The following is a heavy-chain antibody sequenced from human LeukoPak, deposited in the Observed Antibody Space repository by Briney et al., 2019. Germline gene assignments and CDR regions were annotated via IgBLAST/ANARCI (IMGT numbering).Heavy chain of an antibody. V-gene: IGHV3-11*01. CDR2: ISASGTIF. J-gene: IGHJ6*03. Sequence: GGSLRLSCGGSGFFFSDYHMNWIRQAPGKGLESVAYISASGTIFYQADSVRGRFTVSRDNANNSLFLQMDSLRAEDTAVYYCARVPSLWFGDKHYSALYSYYMDVWGKGTTVTVSS. D-gene: IGHD3-10*01. CDR3: ARVPSLWFGDKHYSALYSYYMDV. CDR1: GFFFSDYH.